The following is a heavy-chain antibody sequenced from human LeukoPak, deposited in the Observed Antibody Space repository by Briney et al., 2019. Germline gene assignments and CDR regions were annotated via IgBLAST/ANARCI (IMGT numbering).Heavy chain of an antibody. CDR2: MNPNSGNT. V-gene: IGHV1-8*01. CDR3: ASGIAVAYYYYYMDV. CDR1: GYTFTSYD. J-gene: IGHJ6*03. Sequence: ASVKVSCKASGYTFTSYDINWVRQATGQGLEWMGWMNPNSGNTGYAQKFQGRVTMTKNTSISTAYMELSSLRSEDTAVYYCASGIAVAYYYYYMDVRGKGTTVTVSS. D-gene: IGHD6-19*01.